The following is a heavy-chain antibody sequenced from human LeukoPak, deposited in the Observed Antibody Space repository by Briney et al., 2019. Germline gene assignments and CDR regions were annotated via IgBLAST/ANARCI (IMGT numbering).Heavy chain of an antibody. V-gene: IGHV3-7*01. CDR1: GCTFSSYW. D-gene: IGHD3-22*01. Sequence: PGGSLRLSCAGSGCTFSSYWMSWVRQAPGKGLEWVANIKQDGSEKYYVDSVKGRFTISRDNAKNSLYLQLNSLRAEDTAVYYCARVSSMIVVVITIVHYGMDVWGQGTTVTVSS. J-gene: IGHJ6*02. CDR2: IKQDGSEK. CDR3: ARVSSMIVVVITIVHYGMDV.